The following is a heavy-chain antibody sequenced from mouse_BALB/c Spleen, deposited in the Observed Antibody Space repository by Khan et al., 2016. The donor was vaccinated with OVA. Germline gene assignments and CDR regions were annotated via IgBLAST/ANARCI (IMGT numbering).Heavy chain of an antibody. CDR1: GYSITTGYF. V-gene: IGHV3-6*02. Sequence: EVQLVETGPGLVKPSQSLSLTCSVTGYSITTGYFWNWIRQFPGNTLEWMGCISYDGSNNYNTSLKNRISITRDTSKNQFFLKLNSVTTENTATYYCARGGLLTYYFDYWGQGTTLTVSS. CDR3: ARGGLLTYYFDY. CDR2: ISYDGSN. J-gene: IGHJ2*01. D-gene: IGHD1-1*01.